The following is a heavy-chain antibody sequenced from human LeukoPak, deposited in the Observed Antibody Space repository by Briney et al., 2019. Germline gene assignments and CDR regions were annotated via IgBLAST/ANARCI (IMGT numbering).Heavy chain of an antibody. CDR1: GFIFSRYD. D-gene: IGHD4-17*01. Sequence: PGTSLRLSCVASGFIFSRYDMHWVRQAPGKGLEWVALIWHDGSKTHYADSVKGRFTISRDDSKSTLYVQMNSLRVEDTAVYYRARDPATVTSHFDYWGQGALVTVSS. CDR2: IWHDGSKT. J-gene: IGHJ4*02. V-gene: IGHV3-33*01. CDR3: ARDPATVTSHFDY.